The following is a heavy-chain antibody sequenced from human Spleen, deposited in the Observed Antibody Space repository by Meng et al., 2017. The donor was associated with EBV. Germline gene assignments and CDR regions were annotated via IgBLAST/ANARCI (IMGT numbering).Heavy chain of an antibody. D-gene: IGHD7-27*01. CDR2: INSNTGNP. CDR1: GYTFTTYA. J-gene: IGHJ4*02. CDR3: ARGLRNWGDGNFAH. V-gene: IGHV7-4-1*02. Sequence: VDRVQSGAEVKTPGAALKVSCKAFGYTFTTYAINWVRQAPGQGLEWMGWINSNTGNPPYAQGFTRRFVFSLDTSVTTAYLQITGLKADDTAVYYCARGLRNWGDGNFAHWGQGTLVTVSS.